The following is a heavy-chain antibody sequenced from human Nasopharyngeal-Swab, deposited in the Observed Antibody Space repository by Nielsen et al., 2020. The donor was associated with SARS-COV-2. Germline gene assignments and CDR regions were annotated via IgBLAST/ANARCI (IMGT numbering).Heavy chain of an antibody. Sequence: ASVKVSCKASGYTFTSYAMNWVRQAPGQGLEWMGWINTNTGNPTYAQGFTGRFVFSLDTSVSTAYLQICSLKAEDTAVYYCARDISGYGSFGYYYYYGMDVWGQGTTVTVSS. CDR1: GYTFTSYA. V-gene: IGHV7-4-1*01. D-gene: IGHD3-10*01. J-gene: IGHJ6*02. CDR3: ARDISGYGSFGYYYYYGMDV. CDR2: INTNTGNP.